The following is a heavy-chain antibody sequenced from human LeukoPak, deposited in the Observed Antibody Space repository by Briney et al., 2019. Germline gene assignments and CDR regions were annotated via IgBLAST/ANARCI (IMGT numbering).Heavy chain of an antibody. V-gene: IGHV3-48*03. D-gene: IGHD1-26*01. CDR2: ISSSGFNI. Sequence: GGSLRLSCAVSGFTFSSYEMNWVRQAPGKGLEWVPYISSSGFNIYYADSVKGRFTISRDSSKNSLSLQMNSLRTEDTGFYYCAKDLGPRGVGATPQYWGQGTVVIVSS. J-gene: IGHJ4*02. CDR1: GFTFSSYE. CDR3: AKDLGPRGVGATPQY.